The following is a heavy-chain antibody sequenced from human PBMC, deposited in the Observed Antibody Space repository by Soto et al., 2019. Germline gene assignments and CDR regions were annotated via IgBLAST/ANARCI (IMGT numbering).Heavy chain of an antibody. CDR1: SGPFSGYY. Sequence: QVQLQQWGAGLLKPSETLSLTCAVSSGPFSGYYWSWIRQSPGKGLEWIGEISHSGSTNYNPSLKSRVTISVDTSKNQFSLKLSSVTAADTPVYYCAISYITNDAFDIWGQGTLVTVSS. J-gene: IGHJ3*02. D-gene: IGHD1-1*01. CDR2: ISHSGST. CDR3: AISYITNDAFDI. V-gene: IGHV4-34*01.